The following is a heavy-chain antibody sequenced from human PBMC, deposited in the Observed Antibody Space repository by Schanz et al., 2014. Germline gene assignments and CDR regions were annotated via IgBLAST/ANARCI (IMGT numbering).Heavy chain of an antibody. CDR1: GFIFNDYY. CDR2: ISRDGTTS. Sequence: VQLVESGGGLVQPGGSLRLSCAASGFIFNDYYMNWIRQAPGKGLEWLSYISRDGTTSYYADSVKGRFTISRDNAKNSLYLEMTSLRGEDTAVYYCARDSFQYSRGGNFDYWGQGTLVTVSS. V-gene: IGHV3-11*01. J-gene: IGHJ4*02. CDR3: ARDSFQYSRGGNFDY. D-gene: IGHD3-16*01.